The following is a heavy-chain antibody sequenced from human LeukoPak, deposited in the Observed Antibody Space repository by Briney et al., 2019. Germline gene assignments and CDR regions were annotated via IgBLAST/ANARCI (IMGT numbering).Heavy chain of an antibody. V-gene: IGHV3-48*02. Sequence: SGGSLRLSCAASGFTFSSYSMNWVRQAPGKGLEWVSYISSSSSTIYYADSVKGRFTISRDNAKNSLYLQMNSLRDEDTAVYYCAGEGYCSGGSCYLSAFDIWGQGTMVTVSS. CDR3: AGEGYCSGGSCYLSAFDI. CDR2: ISSSSSTI. J-gene: IGHJ3*02. D-gene: IGHD2-15*01. CDR1: GFTFSSYS.